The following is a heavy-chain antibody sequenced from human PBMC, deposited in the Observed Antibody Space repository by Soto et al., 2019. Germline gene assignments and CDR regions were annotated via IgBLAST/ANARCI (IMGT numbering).Heavy chain of an antibody. CDR3: ARGSDYTSSFDY. Sequence: QVQLQQWGAGLLKPSETLSLTCAVYGGSFSGYTWIWLRQPPGKGLEWIGEINHSGTTNHNPSLKRRVIISVDTSKKQFSLRLTSVTAADTAVYYCARGSDYTSSFDYWGQGTLVTVSS. D-gene: IGHD3-16*01. J-gene: IGHJ4*02. CDR1: GGSFSGYT. CDR2: INHSGTT. V-gene: IGHV4-34*01.